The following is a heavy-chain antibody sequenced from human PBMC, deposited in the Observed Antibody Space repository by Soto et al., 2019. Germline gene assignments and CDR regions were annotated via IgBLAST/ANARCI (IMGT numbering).Heavy chain of an antibody. J-gene: IGHJ2*01. D-gene: IGHD3-22*01. V-gene: IGHV4-38-2*01. CDR1: GYSISSGYY. CDR2: IYHSGST. Sequence: ASETLSLTCAVSGYSISSGYYWGWIRQPPGKGLEWIGSIYHSGSTYYNPSLKSRVTISVDTSKNQFSLKLSSVTAADTAVYYCARSNYYDSSGYYLAYWYFDLWGRGTLVTVSS. CDR3: ARSNYYDSSGYYLAYWYFDL.